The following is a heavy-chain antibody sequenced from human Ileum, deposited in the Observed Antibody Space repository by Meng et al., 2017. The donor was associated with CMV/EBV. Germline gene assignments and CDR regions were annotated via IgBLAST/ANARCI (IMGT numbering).Heavy chain of an antibody. CDR2: ISSDSDSI. CDR1: GFNFDEYA. J-gene: IGHJ3*01. D-gene: IGHD3-10*01. Sequence: GGSLRLSCVASGFNFDEYAMHWVRQAPGKGLEWVSGISSDSDSIAYADSVKGRFTISRDNAKKSLYLQMNSLRVDDMALYYCAKGDGSYYESAFIVWGQGTMVTVSS. CDR3: AKGDGSYYESAFIV. V-gene: IGHV3-9*03.